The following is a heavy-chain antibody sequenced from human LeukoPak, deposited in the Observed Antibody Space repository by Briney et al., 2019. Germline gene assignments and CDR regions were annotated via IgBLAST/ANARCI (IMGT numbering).Heavy chain of an antibody. CDR2: ISAHNGNT. Sequence: ASVKVSCKASGYTFTSYTITWVRQAPGQGLEWMGWISAHNGNTNYAQNLQGRVTMTTDSSTNTGYMELRSLTSDDTAVYYCARGSGDWYRALDYWGQGTLVTVSS. CDR1: GYTFTSYT. CDR3: ARGSGDWYRALDY. D-gene: IGHD3-9*01. J-gene: IGHJ4*02. V-gene: IGHV1-18*01.